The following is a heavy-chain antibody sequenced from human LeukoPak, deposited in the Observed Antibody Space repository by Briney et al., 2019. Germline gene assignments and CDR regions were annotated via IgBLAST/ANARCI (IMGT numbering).Heavy chain of an antibody. V-gene: IGHV3-23*01. Sequence: GGSLRLSCAASGFTFSNYAMSWVRQAPGKGLEWVSTISGSGGSRYYADSVKGRFTVSRGNSKNTLYLQMNSLRVEDTAVYYCAKDDSGYAVDFWGQGTLVTVSS. CDR1: GFTFSNYA. D-gene: IGHD5-12*01. J-gene: IGHJ4*02. CDR2: ISGSGGSR. CDR3: AKDDSGYAVDF.